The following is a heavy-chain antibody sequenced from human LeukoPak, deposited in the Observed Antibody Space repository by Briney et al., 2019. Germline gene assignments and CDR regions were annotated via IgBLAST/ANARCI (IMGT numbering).Heavy chain of an antibody. J-gene: IGHJ4*02. CDR1: GGSINTYY. Sequence: PSETLSLTCTVSGGSINTYYWGWLRQPPGKGLEWIAYIRYSGSTNYSPWLKSRVSISLDTSKNTFSLKMTPVTAADTAVYNCARLLNEDMVKAHLDNCGQGTLVTVSS. D-gene: IGHD5-18*01. V-gene: IGHV4-59*08. CDR3: ARLLNEDMVKAHLDN. CDR2: IRYSGST.